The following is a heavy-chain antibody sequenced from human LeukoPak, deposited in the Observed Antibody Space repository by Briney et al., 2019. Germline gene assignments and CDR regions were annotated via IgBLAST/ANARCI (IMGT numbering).Heavy chain of an antibody. D-gene: IGHD3-22*01. Sequence: GGSLRLSCAASGFTFRSYGMHWVRQAPGKGLEWVAVISYDGSNKYYADSVKGRFTISRDNSKNTLYLQMNSLRAEDTAVYYCAREYYDSSGALDYWGQGTLVTVPS. J-gene: IGHJ4*02. CDR1: GFTFRSYG. CDR3: AREYYDSSGALDY. V-gene: IGHV3-30*19. CDR2: ISYDGSNK.